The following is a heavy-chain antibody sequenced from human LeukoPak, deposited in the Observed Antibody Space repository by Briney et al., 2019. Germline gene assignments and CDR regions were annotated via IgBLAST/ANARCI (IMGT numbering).Heavy chain of an antibody. J-gene: IGHJ1*01. CDR3: ATHYYDTSSYSIEYFQD. CDR2: IYSGGTT. CDR1: GFTVNSNY. Sequence: GGSLRLSCAASGFTVNSNYMSWVRQAPGKGLEWVSVIYSGGTTYYTDSVKGRFTISRDSSKNTLHLQMNSLRAEDTAVYYCATHYYDTSSYSIEYFQDWGQGTLVTVSS. V-gene: IGHV3-53*01. D-gene: IGHD3-22*01.